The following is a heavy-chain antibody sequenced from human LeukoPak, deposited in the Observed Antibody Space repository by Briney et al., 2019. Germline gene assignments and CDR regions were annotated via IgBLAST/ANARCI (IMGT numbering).Heavy chain of an antibody. CDR1: GYSFTSYW. Sequence: GESLKISCKGSGYSFTSYWIGWVRQMPGKGLEWMGIIYPGDSDTRYSPSFQGQVTMSADKSIGTAYLQWSSLKASDTAMYYCARAYCSSTACYYCDYWGQGTLVTVSS. CDR3: ARAYCSSTACYYCDY. CDR2: IYPGDSDT. D-gene: IGHD2-2*01. J-gene: IGHJ4*02. V-gene: IGHV5-51*01.